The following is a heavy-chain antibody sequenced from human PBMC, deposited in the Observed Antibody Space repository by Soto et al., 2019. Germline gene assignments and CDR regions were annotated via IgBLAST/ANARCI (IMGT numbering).Heavy chain of an antibody. CDR1: VGTISGYY. CDR3: ARGQRFSDWFDP. J-gene: IGHJ5*02. CDR2: IYSSGRT. D-gene: IGHD3-3*01. Sequence: SETLSLTCTVTVGTISGYYWTWIRQSAGGGLEWIGRIYSSGRTNYNPSLKSRVTISLDTSMNHFSLRPSSVTAADTAVYYCARGQRFSDWFDPWGQGTLVTVS. V-gene: IGHV4-4*07.